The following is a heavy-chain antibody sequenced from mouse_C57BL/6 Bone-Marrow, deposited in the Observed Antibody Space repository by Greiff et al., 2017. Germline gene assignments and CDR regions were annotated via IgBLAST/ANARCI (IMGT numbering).Heavy chain of an antibody. J-gene: IGHJ2*01. D-gene: IGHD2-1*01. CDR3: ARGGCGNFY. V-gene: IGHV14-2*01. Sequence: VQLQQSGAELVKPGASVKLSCTASGFNIKDYCMRWVKQRTEQGLEWIGQIYPEDGETKYNAKFQGKATITADTSSNTAYLQLSSLTSEDSAVYYCARGGCGNFYWGQGTTLTVSS. CDR2: IYPEDGET. CDR1: GFNIKDYC.